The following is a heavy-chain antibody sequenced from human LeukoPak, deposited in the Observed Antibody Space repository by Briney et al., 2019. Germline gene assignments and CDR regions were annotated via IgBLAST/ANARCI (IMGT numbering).Heavy chain of an antibody. D-gene: IGHD3-22*01. Sequence: SQTLSPTRAIYSASFSGYFWSWIRQPPGKGLEWIGEINYSGSTNNNPSLKSRVTISLDTSKDQFSLQLNSMTAAETAVYYCARANYYDASDYYRRGGYYYYMEVWGKGTTVTISS. CDR1: SASFSGYF. CDR3: ARANYYDASDYYRRGGYYYYMEV. J-gene: IGHJ6*03. CDR2: INYSGST. V-gene: IGHV4-34*01.